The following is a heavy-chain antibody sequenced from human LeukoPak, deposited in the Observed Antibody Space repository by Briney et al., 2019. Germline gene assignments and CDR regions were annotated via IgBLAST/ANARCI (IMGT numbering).Heavy chain of an antibody. CDR2: IYYSGST. V-gene: IGHV4-31*03. Sequence: PSQTLSLTCTVSGGSISSGGYYWSWIRQHPGKGLEWIGYIYYSGSTYYNPSLKSRVTISVDTSKNQFSLKLSSVTAADTAVYYCARDRRDIVVVPAAIHYYYYGMDVWGQGTTVTVSS. CDR3: ARDRRDIVVVPAAIHYYYYGMDV. CDR1: GGSISSGGYY. J-gene: IGHJ6*02. D-gene: IGHD2-2*02.